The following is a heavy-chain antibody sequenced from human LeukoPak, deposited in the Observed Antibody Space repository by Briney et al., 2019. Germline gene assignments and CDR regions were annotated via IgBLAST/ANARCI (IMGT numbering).Heavy chain of an antibody. Sequence: GGSLRLSCAASGFTFTDVWMSWVRQAPGKGLEWVGRIKSKTDGETTDYAAPVRDRFTVSRDDSKDTLYLQMSSLKAEDTAIYYCTTNAGSYGIDVWGQGTMVTVSS. CDR1: GFTFTDVW. D-gene: IGHD1-26*01. CDR2: IKSKTDGETT. CDR3: TTNAGSYGIDV. V-gene: IGHV3-15*01. J-gene: IGHJ3*01.